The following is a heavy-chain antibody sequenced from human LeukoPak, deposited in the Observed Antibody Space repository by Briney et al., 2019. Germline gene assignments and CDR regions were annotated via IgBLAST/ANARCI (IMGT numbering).Heavy chain of an antibody. CDR1: GGTFSSYA. CDR3: ARGVIAAAGVRSYYFDY. Sequence: ASVKVSCKASGGTFSSYAISWVRQAPGQGLEWMGGIIPIFGTANYAQKFQGRVTITADKSTSTAYMELSSLRSEDTAVYYCARGVIAAAGVRSYYFDYWGQGTLVTVSS. V-gene: IGHV1-69*06. J-gene: IGHJ4*02. D-gene: IGHD6-13*01. CDR2: IIPIFGTA.